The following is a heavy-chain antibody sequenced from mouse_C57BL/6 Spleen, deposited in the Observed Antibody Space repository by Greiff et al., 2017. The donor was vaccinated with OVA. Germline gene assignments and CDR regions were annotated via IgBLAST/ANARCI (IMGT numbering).Heavy chain of an antibody. CDR1: GYTFTSYW. V-gene: IGHV1-74*01. CDR2: IHPSDSDT. D-gene: IGHD1-1*01. CDR3: AIPFGSSYGAWFAY. Sequence: QVQLQQPGAELVKPGASVKVSCKASGYTFTSYWMHWVKQRPGQGLEWIGRIHPSDSDTTYNQKFKGQATLTVDKSSSTAYMQLSSLTSEDSAVFYLAIPFGSSYGAWFAYWGKGTLVTVSA. J-gene: IGHJ3*01.